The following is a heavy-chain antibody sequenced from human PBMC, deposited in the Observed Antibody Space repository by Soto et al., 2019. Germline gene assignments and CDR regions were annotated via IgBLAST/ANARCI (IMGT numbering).Heavy chain of an antibody. CDR2: ISAYNGNT. D-gene: IGHD2-2*01. V-gene: IGHV1-18*01. CDR1: GYTFTSYG. J-gene: IGHJ6*02. Sequence: ASVKVSCKASGYTFTSYGISWVRQAPGQGLEWMGWISAYNGNTNYAQKLQGRVTMTTDTSTSTAYMELRSLRSDDTALYYCARGPDCCKPYGMDVWGQGTTVTVSS. CDR3: ARGPDCCKPYGMDV.